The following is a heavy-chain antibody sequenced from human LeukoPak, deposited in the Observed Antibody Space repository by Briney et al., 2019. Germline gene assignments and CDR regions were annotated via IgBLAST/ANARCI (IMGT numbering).Heavy chain of an antibody. D-gene: IGHD3-22*01. CDR2: INPNSGGT. CDR3: ALDYHDSSGYYSGAFDI. V-gene: IGHV1-2*02. CDR1: GYTFTGYY. J-gene: IGHJ3*02. Sequence: ASVKVSCKASGYTFTGYYMHWVRQAPGQGLEWMGWINPNSGGTNYAQKFQGRVTMTRDTSISTAYMELRSLRSDDTAVYYCALDYHDSSGYYSGAFDIWGQGTMVTVSS.